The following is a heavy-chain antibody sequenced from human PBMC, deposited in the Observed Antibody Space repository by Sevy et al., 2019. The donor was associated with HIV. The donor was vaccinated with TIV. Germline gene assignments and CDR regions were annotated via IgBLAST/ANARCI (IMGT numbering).Heavy chain of an antibody. CDR3: AKFAGDFPHFDF. J-gene: IGHJ4*02. Sequence: GGSLRLSCAASGFTFSDYYMDWVRQAPGKGLEWVSAISDTGTSTYYTDSVEGRFTISRDNSKSTVYLHMNSLRAEDTALYYCAKFAGDFPHFDFWGQGTLVTASS. D-gene: IGHD7-27*01. CDR2: ISDTGTST. V-gene: IGHV3-23*01. CDR1: GFTFSDYY.